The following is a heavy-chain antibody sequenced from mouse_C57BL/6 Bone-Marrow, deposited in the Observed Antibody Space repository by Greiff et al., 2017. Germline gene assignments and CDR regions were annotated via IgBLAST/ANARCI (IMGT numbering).Heavy chain of an antibody. CDR2: INPGSGGT. Sequence: QVQLQQSGAELVRPGTSVKVSCKASGYAFTNYLIEWVKQRPGQGLEWIGVINPGSGGTNYNEKFKGKATLTADKSSSTAYMQLSSLTSEDSAVFFCARSDGSSFWYFDVWGTETTGTASP. D-gene: IGHD1-1*01. CDR1: GYAFTNYL. CDR3: ARSDGSSFWYFDV. J-gene: IGHJ1*03. V-gene: IGHV1-54*01.